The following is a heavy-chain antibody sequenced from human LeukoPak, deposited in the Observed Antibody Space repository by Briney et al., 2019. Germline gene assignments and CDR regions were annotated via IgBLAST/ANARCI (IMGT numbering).Heavy chain of an antibody. D-gene: IGHD3-22*01. CDR3: ARIQRDVVITNGYLDY. V-gene: IGHV3-30*19. CDR2: IQYDGSNE. J-gene: IGHJ4*02. CDR1: GFSFSSYG. Sequence: GGSLRLSCAASGFSFSSYGMHWVRQAPGKGLEWVAYIQYDGSNEQYADSVKGRFSISRDSSKNILNLQMNSLRAEDTAVYYCARIQRDVVITNGYLDYWGQGTLVTVSS.